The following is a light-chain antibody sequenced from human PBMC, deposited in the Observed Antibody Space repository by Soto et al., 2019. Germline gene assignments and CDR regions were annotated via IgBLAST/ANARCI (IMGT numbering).Light chain of an antibody. Sequence: DIVMTQSPLSLPVTPGEPASISCRSSQSLLHSNGYNYLDWYLQKPWQSPQLLIYLGSNRASGGTDRFSGSGSGTDVTLRISRVEAEDVGVYYCMQPLQTSWTFGQGTKVDIK. CDR1: QSLLHSNGYNY. CDR2: LGS. J-gene: IGKJ1*01. V-gene: IGKV2-28*01. CDR3: MQPLQTSWT.